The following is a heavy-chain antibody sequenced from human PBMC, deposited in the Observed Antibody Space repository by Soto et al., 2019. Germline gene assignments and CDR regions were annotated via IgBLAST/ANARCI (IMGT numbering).Heavy chain of an antibody. CDR2: IHGDGDYM. Sequence: EVQLLDSGGGLVQPGGSLRLSCAASGFTFSCCAMSWVRQAPGKGLEWVSTIHGDGDYMQYTDSVKGRFTISRDNSRNTLYLQMDSLRGDDTAVYYCVKNRGGGSHTNWSFASWGRGTLVTVSS. CDR3: VKNRGGGSHTNWSFAS. CDR1: GFTFSCCA. D-gene: IGHD2-15*01. J-gene: IGHJ2*01. V-gene: IGHV3-23*01.